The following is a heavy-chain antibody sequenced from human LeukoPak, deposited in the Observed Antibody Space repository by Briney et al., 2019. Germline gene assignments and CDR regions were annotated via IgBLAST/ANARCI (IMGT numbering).Heavy chain of an antibody. Sequence: SETLSLTCTVSGGSISGDYWSWVRQPPGKGLEWIGYVYYSGSANYNPSLTSRLTISLDTSKNQFSLRLSSVTAADTAVYYCARETVTTTNGMDVWGKGTTVTVSS. V-gene: IGHV4-59*01. CDR2: VYYSGSA. CDR3: ARETVTTTNGMDV. J-gene: IGHJ6*04. D-gene: IGHD4-17*01. CDR1: GGSISGDY.